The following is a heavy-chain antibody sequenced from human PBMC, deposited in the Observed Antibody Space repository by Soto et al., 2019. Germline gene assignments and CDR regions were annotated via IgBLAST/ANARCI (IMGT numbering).Heavy chain of an antibody. J-gene: IGHJ6*04. V-gene: IGHV4-30-2*01. CDR3: ARAHYGDYGYGMDV. CDR1: GGSISSGGYS. D-gene: IGHD4-17*01. Sequence: QLQLQESGSGLVKPSQTLSLTCAVSGGSISSGGYSWSWIRQPPGKGLEWIGYIYHSGSTYYNPSLKSRVTISVDRSKNQVSLKLSSVTAADTAVYYCARAHYGDYGYGMDVWGKGTKVTVSS. CDR2: IYHSGST.